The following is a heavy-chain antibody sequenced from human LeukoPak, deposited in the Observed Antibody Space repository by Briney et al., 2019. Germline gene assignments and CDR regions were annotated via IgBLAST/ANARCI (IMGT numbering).Heavy chain of an antibody. J-gene: IGHJ4*02. Sequence: SVKVSCKASGGTFSSYTISWVRQAPGQGLEWMGGIIPIFGTANYAQKFQGRVTITADESTSTAYMELSSLRSEDTAVYYCAREEGGSYYFDYWGQGTLVTVSS. D-gene: IGHD1-26*01. V-gene: IGHV1-69*01. CDR3: AREEGGSYYFDY. CDR2: IIPIFGTA. CDR1: GGTFSSYT.